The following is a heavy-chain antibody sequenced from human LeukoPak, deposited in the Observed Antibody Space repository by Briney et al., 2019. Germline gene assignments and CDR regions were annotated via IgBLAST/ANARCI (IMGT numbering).Heavy chain of an antibody. J-gene: IGHJ4*02. V-gene: IGHV6-1*01. CDR3: ARESRSCFDY. D-gene: IGHD3-10*01. CDR1: GDFVSTDSAA. CDR2: TYYRSKWYN. Sequence: SQTLSLTCAISGDFVSTDSAAWIWIRQSPSRGLEWLARTYYRSKWYNAYALSLESRITVNPDTSKNQFSLQLNYVTPEDTAVYYCARESRSCFDYWGQGTLVTVSS.